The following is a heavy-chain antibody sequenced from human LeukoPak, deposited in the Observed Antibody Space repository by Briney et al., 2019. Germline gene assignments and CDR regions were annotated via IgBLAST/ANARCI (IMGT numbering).Heavy chain of an antibody. CDR1: GFTFSNYA. CDR3: AKGLHGGVGYGVDV. CDR2: ISGTGGRT. D-gene: IGHD3-16*01. Sequence: GGSLRLSCQASGFTFSNYAMTWVRQAPGKGLEWVSSISGTGGRTYSADSVKGRFTISRDNSKNTLYLQMKNLRVEHMAVYYCAKGLHGGVGYGVDVWGQGTTVSVSS. J-gene: IGHJ6*02. V-gene: IGHV3-23*01.